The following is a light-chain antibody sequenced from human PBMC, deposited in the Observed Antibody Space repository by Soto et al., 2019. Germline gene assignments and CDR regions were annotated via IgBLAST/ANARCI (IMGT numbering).Light chain of an antibody. CDR2: AAS. CDR1: QSISSY. Sequence: DIQMTQSPSSLSASVGDRVTITCRASQSISSYLNWYQHKPGKAPNLLIYAASSLQRGVPSRFSGSGAGTDFTLTIRSLQPEAFATYYCQQSYSTPFTFGQGTKVEIK. V-gene: IGKV1-39*01. CDR3: QQSYSTPFT. J-gene: IGKJ2*01.